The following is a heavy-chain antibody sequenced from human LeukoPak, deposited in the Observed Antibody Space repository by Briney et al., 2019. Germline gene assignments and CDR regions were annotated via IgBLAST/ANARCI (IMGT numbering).Heavy chain of an antibody. D-gene: IGHD2-2*02. J-gene: IGHJ4*02. CDR1: GGSIINYY. V-gene: IGHV4-59*01. CDR3: ARLHGLYSQYYFDY. CDR2: IYYSGST. Sequence: SETLSLTCTVSGGSIINYYWSWIRQPPGKGLEWIGYIYYSGSTNYSPSLKSRVTISVDTSKTQFSLKLSSVTAADTAVYYCARLHGLYSQYYFDYWGQGTLVTVSS.